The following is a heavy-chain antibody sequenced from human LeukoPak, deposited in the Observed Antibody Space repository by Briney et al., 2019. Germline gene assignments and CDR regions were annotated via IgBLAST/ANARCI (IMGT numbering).Heavy chain of an antibody. D-gene: IGHD1-26*01. CDR3: ARGETHFDY. CDR2: IYYSGST. J-gene: IGHJ4*02. Sequence: SETLSLTCTLSGGSISSYYWSWIRQPPGKGLEWIGYIYYSGSTNYNPSLKSRVTISVDTSKNQFSLKLSSVTAADTAVYYCARGETHFDYWGQGTLVTVSS. CDR1: GGSISSYY. V-gene: IGHV4-59*01.